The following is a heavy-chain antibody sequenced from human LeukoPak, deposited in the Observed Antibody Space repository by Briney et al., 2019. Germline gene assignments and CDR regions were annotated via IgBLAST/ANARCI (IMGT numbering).Heavy chain of an antibody. V-gene: IGHV4-59*01. CDR1: GGSISPYY. D-gene: IGHD6-13*01. J-gene: IGHJ5*02. CDR3: AKAVAAAGRLGFDP. CDR2: IYNSGST. Sequence: PSETLSLTCTVSGGSISPYYRSWIRQPPGKGLEWIGYIYNSGSTNYNPSLQSRVTISVDTSKNQFSLRLTSVTAADTAVYYCAKAVAAAGRLGFDPWGQGTLVTVSS.